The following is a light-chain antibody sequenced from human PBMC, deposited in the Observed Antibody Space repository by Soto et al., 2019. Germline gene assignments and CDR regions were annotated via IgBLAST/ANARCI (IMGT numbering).Light chain of an antibody. Sequence: QSALTQPASVSGSPGQSITNSCTGTSSDIGYYNYVSWYQQHPGKAPKVIIYEVTNRPSGVSDRFSGSKSGNTASLTISGLQAEDEGDYYCSSYEDSSILMFGGGTKLTVL. V-gene: IGLV2-14*03. CDR3: SSYEDSSILM. J-gene: IGLJ3*02. CDR1: SSDIGYYNY. CDR2: EVT.